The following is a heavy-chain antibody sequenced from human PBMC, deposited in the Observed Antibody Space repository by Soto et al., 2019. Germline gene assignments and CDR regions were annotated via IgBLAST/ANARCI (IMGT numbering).Heavy chain of an antibody. CDR2: A. D-gene: IGHD1-7*01. CDR1: GSPIILIPYY. V-gene: IGHV4-61*05. CDR3: ATHSWELRKTFGC. J-gene: IGHJ4*01. Sequence: ETLYLTFTLSGSPIILIPYYLGWLRTPPRTRLEWIGTATNNPSLSSRVTISEGPSKNHILLKLSSVTAADTAVYYCATHSWELRKTFGCWGQGTLVTVSS.